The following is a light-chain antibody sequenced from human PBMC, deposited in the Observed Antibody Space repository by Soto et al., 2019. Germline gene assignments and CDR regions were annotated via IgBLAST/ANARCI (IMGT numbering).Light chain of an antibody. V-gene: IGLV2-14*01. CDR3: SSYTASSTHVV. CDR2: DVS. Sequence: QSVLTQPASVSGSPGQSITISCTGTSSDVGSYNYVSWYQQYPGKAPKLRIYDVSNRPSGVYYRFSGSKSGNTASLTISGLQAEDEADYYCSSYTASSTHVVFGGGTKVTVL. CDR1: SSDVGSYNY. J-gene: IGLJ2*01.